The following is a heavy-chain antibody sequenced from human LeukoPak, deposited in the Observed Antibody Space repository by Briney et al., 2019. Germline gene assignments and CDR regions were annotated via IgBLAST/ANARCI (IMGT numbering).Heavy chain of an antibody. CDR1: GGSISSYY. J-gene: IGHJ4*02. Sequence: SETLSPTCTVSGGSISSYYWSWIRQPPGKGLEWIGYIYYSGSTNYNPSLKSRVTISVDTSKNQFSLKLSSVTAADTAVYYCARHRDGYNYVDYWGQGTLVTVSS. CDR2: IYYSGST. V-gene: IGHV4-59*08. CDR3: ARHRDGYNYVDY. D-gene: IGHD5-24*01.